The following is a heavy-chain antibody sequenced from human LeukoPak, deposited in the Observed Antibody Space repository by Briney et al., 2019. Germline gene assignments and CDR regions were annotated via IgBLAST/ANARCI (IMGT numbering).Heavy chain of an antibody. CDR2: IYYRGST. CDR1: GGSISSGDYY. Sequence: SETLSLTCTVSGGSISSGDYYWSWIRQPPGKGLEWIGYIYYRGSTNYNPSLKSRVTISVDTSKNQFSLKLSSVTAADTAVYYCAREAAVAGRRYFDYWGQGTLVTVSS. CDR3: AREAAVAGRRYFDY. J-gene: IGHJ4*02. D-gene: IGHD6-19*01. V-gene: IGHV4-61*08.